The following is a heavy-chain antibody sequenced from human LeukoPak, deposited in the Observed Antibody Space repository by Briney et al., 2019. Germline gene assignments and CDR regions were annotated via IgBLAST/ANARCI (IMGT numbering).Heavy chain of an antibody. CDR3: AKETRLMIVVVIRVVLDY. CDR2: ISWNSGSI. Sequence: PGGSLRLSCAASGFTFDDYAMHWVRQAPGKGLEWVSGISWNSGSIGYADSVKGRFTISRDNSKNTLYLQMNSLRAEDTAVYYCAKETRLMIVVVIRVVLDYWGQGTLVTVSS. CDR1: GFTFDDYA. D-gene: IGHD3-22*01. J-gene: IGHJ4*02. V-gene: IGHV3-9*01.